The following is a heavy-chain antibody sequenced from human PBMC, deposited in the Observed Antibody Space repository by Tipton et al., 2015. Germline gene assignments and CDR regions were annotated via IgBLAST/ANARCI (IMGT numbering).Heavy chain of an antibody. J-gene: IGHJ6*02. CDR1: GFTFSSYA. CDR2: MNGRGAST. D-gene: IGHD3-3*01. Sequence: SLRLSCAASGFTFSSYAMSWVRQAPGMGLEWASTMNGRGASTYYADSVKGRFTISRDNSKNTLYLQMNSLRAEDTAVYYCAKWIFGVVTHAMDVWGQGTAVKVSS. V-gene: IGHV3-23*01. CDR3: AKWIFGVVTHAMDV.